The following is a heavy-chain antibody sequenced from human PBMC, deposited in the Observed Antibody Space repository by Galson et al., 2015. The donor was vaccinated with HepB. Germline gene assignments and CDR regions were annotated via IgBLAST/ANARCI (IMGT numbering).Heavy chain of an antibody. D-gene: IGHD4-17*01. Sequence: SLRLSCAASGFTFSSYGMHWVRQAPGKGLVWVSRINSDGSSTSYADSVKGRFTISRDNAKNTLYLQMNSLRAEDTAVYYCARDRDYGDYSLDYWGQGTLVTVSS. V-gene: IGHV3-74*01. CDR2: INSDGSST. CDR1: GFTFSSYG. CDR3: ARDRDYGDYSLDY. J-gene: IGHJ4*02.